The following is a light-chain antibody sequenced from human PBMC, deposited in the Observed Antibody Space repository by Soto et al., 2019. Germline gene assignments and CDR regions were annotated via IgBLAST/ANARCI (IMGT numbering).Light chain of an antibody. Sequence: DIQMTQSPSSLPASVGDRVTITCQASQDISNYLNWYQQKPGKAPKLLIYDASNLETGVPSRFSGSGSGTAFIFTISSLQPEDIATYYCQQYDNFPPTFGGGTKVEIK. CDR3: QQYDNFPPT. CDR2: DAS. CDR1: QDISNY. J-gene: IGKJ4*01. V-gene: IGKV1-33*01.